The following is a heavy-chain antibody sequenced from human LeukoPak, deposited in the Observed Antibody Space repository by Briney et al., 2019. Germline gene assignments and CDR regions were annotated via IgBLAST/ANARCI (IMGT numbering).Heavy chain of an antibody. Sequence: GGSLRLSCAASGFTFSSYAMHWVRQAPGKGLDWVAVIWYDGSNKYYADSVKGRFTISRDNSKSTLYLQMNSLRAEDTAVYYCAIDLSGYALDYWGQGTLVTVSS. CDR2: IWYDGSNK. J-gene: IGHJ4*02. D-gene: IGHD5-12*01. CDR3: AIDLSGYALDY. V-gene: IGHV3-33*08. CDR1: GFTFSSYA.